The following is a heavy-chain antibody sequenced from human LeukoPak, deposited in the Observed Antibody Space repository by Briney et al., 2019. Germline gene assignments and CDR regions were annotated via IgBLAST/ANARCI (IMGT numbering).Heavy chain of an antibody. CDR2: INPNSGGT. J-gene: IGHJ6*03. CDR3: ARDQNYYDSSGYYSDYYYYYYMDV. D-gene: IGHD3-22*01. V-gene: IGHV1-2*02. CDR1: GYTFTNYY. Sequence: ASVKVSCKASGYTFTNYYMHWVRQAPGQGLEWMGWINPNSGGTNYAQKFQGRVTMTRDMSTSTVYMELSSLRSEDTAVYYCARDQNYYDSSGYYSDYYYYYYMDVWGKGTTVTVSS.